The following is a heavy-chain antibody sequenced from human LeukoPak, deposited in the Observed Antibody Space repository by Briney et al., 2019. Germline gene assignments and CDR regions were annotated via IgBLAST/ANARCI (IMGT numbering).Heavy chain of an antibody. D-gene: IGHD3-10*01. CDR2: ISWNSGSI. CDR3: AKDSMVRGVPVYFDY. J-gene: IGHJ4*02. CDR1: GFTFDDYA. V-gene: IGHV3-9*01. Sequence: PGGSLRLSCAASGFTFDDYAMHWVRQAPGKGLGWVSGISWNSGSIGYADSVKGRFTISRDNAKNSLYLQMNSLRAEDTALYYCAKDSMVRGVPVYFDYWGQGTLVTVSS.